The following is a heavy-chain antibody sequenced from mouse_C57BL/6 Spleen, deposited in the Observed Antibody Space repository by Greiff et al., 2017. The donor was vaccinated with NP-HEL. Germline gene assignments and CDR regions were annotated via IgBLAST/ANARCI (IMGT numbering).Heavy chain of an antibody. Sequence: QVQLQQSGAELVRPGTSVKVSCKASGYAFTNYLIEWVKQRPGQGLEWIGVINPGSGGTNYNEKFKGKATLTADKSSSTAYMQLSSLTSEDSAVYFCAREGIYDGYYGYYFDYWGQGTTLTVSS. V-gene: IGHV1-54*01. CDR2: INPGSGGT. CDR3: AREGIYDGYYGYYFDY. J-gene: IGHJ2*01. D-gene: IGHD2-3*01. CDR1: GYAFTNYL.